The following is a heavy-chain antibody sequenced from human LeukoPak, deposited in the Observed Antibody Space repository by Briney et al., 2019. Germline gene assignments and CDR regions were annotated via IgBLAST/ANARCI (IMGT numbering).Heavy chain of an antibody. CDR3: ARETRGYSYGNFDY. CDR2: ISSSSSYI. J-gene: IGHJ4*02. D-gene: IGHD5-18*01. CDR1: GFTFSSYS. Sequence: NPGGSLRLSCAASGFTFSSYSMNWVRQAPGKGLEWVSSISSSSSYIYYADSVKGRFTISRDNAKNSLYLQMNGLRAEDTAVYYCARETRGYSYGNFDYWGQGTLVTVSS. V-gene: IGHV3-21*01.